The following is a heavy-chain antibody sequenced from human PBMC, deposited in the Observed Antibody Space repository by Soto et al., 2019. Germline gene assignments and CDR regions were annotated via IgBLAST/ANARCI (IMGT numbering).Heavy chain of an antibody. CDR2: ISRDGRNT. D-gene: IGHD4-17*01. CDR1: GFTFSSYP. Sequence: EVQLVESGGKWVQPGGSLRLSCSASGFTFSSYPLHWVRQAPGKGLEYVSTISRDGRNTYFADSVKGRFTISRDNSENSLYLHMSSLRVEDTAFYYCAKGGDYGDYGIYMDVWGKGTTVTVSS. CDR3: AKGGDYGDYGIYMDV. V-gene: IGHV3-64D*08. J-gene: IGHJ6*03.